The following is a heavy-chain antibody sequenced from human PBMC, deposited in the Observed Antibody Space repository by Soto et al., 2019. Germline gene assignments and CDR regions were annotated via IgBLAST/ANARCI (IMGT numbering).Heavy chain of an antibody. Sequence: PGGSLRLSCAASGFTFNSYAMNWVRQAPGKGLEWVSGISGGGGSTYYADSVKGRFTISRDNSKNTLYLQMNSLRAEDTAMYYCAKGDGNIWQPFDYWGQGTLVTVSS. J-gene: IGHJ4*02. V-gene: IGHV3-23*01. CDR2: ISGGGGST. CDR3: AKGDGNIWQPFDY. CDR1: GFTFNSYA.